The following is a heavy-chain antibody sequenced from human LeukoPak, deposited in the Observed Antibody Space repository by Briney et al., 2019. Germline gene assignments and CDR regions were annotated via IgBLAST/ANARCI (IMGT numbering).Heavy chain of an antibody. CDR1: GFTFSGSA. Sequence: PGGSLRLSCAASGFTFSGSAIHWVRQASGKGLEWVDRIRSRINSYATAYAASVKGRFTISRDDSKNTAYLQMNSLKNEDTAVYYCTRLSDEVTTKFDYWGQGALVTVSS. CDR3: TRLSDEVTTKFDY. CDR2: IRSRINSYAT. V-gene: IGHV3-73*01. J-gene: IGHJ4*02. D-gene: IGHD5-12*01.